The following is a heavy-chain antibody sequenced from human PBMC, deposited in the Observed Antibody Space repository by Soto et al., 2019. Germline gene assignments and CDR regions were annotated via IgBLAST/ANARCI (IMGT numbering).Heavy chain of an antibody. D-gene: IGHD6-13*01. J-gene: IGHJ5*02. V-gene: IGHV2-5*01. CDR2: ISWNDDE. CDR3: ALAIHYYPYSSSSNWFDP. CDR1: GVSRSTSGLG. Sequence: SGPTLVNPRQTLTLTCTFSGVSRSTSGLGVGWIRQPPGKALEWLAAISWNDDERYSASLESRLTITKDTSKNQVVLSMTNMDPVDTAMYYCALAIHYYPYSSSSNWFDPWGQGTLVTVSS.